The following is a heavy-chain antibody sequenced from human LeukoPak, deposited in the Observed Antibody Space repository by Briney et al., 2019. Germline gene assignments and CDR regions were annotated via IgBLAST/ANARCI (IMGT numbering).Heavy chain of an antibody. Sequence: KASETLSLTCTVSGGSISNSYWNCIRQPPGKGLEWIGYIYYSGSTNYNPSLRSRVTISVDTSKNQFSLRLTSVTAADTAVYYCARGFDSKSTYFDYWGQGTLVTVSS. D-gene: IGHD5-12*01. CDR1: GGSISNSY. CDR3: ARGFDSKSTYFDY. V-gene: IGHV4-59*01. J-gene: IGHJ4*02. CDR2: IYYSGST.